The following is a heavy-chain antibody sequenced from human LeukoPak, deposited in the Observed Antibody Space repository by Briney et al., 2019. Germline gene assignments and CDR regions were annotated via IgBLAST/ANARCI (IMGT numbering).Heavy chain of an antibody. D-gene: IGHD6-13*01. V-gene: IGHV4-59*08. Sequence: PSETLSLTCTVSGGSISSYYWSWIRQPPGKGLEWIGYIYYSGSTNYNPSLKSRVTISVDTSKNQFSLKLSSVTAADTAVYYCARHTGHSSSWYSPRYYYGMDAWGQGTTVTVSS. CDR1: GGSISSYY. CDR3: ARHTGHSSSWYSPRYYYGMDA. CDR2: IYYSGST. J-gene: IGHJ6*02.